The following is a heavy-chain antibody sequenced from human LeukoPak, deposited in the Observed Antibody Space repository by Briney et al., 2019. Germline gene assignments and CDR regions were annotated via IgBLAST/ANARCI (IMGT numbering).Heavy chain of an antibody. D-gene: IGHD3-3*01. V-gene: IGHV3-21*01. CDR3: ARGLRFDSNWFDP. J-gene: IGHJ5*02. CDR2: ISSSSSYI. CDR1: GFTFSSYC. Sequence: GGSLRLSCAASGFTFSSYCMTWVRQAPGKGLEWVSSISSSSSYIYYADSVKGRFTISRDNAKNSLYLQMNSLRAEDTAVYYCARGLRFDSNWFDPWGQGTLVTVSS.